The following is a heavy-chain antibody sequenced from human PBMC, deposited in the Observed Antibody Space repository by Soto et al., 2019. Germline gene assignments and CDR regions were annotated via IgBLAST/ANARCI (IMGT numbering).Heavy chain of an antibody. CDR1: GFTFSSYG. CDR2: ISYDGSNK. Sequence: GGSLRLSCAASGFTFSSYGMHWVRQAPGKGLEWVAVISYDGSNKYYADSVKGRFTISRDNSKNTLYLQMNSLRAEDTAVYYCAKHPPSPGGVIPHSSHWGQGTLVTVSS. J-gene: IGHJ4*02. D-gene: IGHD3-16*02. CDR3: AKHPPSPGGVIPHSSH. V-gene: IGHV3-30*18.